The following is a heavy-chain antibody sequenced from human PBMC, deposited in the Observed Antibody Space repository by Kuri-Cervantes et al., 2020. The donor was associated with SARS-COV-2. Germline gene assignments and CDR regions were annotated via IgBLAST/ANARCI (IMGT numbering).Heavy chain of an antibody. Sequence: GESLKISCAASGFTSSGHWIHWVRQAPGKGLVWVSRINPDGSYTNNADSVKGRFTLSRDNAKNMLFLQMNSLRAEDTAVYYCVRDGDHWSFDYWGQGTLVTVSS. CDR1: GFTSSGHW. CDR2: INPDGSYT. CDR3: VRDGDHWSFDY. D-gene: IGHD1-1*01. J-gene: IGHJ4*02. V-gene: IGHV3-74*01.